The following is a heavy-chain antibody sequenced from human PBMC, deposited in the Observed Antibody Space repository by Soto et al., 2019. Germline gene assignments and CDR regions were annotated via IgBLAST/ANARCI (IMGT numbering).Heavy chain of an antibody. CDR3: ARFLSEYRSGFDP. J-gene: IGHJ5*02. CDR1: GGSIRSYY. V-gene: IGHV4-59*01. CDR2: IYYSGST. Sequence: SETLSLTCTVSGGSIRSYYWSWIRQPPGKGLEWIGYIYYSGSTNYNPSLKSRVTISVDTSKNQFSLKLSSVTAADTAVYYCARFLSEYRSGFDPWGQGTLVTVSS. D-gene: IGHD3-10*01.